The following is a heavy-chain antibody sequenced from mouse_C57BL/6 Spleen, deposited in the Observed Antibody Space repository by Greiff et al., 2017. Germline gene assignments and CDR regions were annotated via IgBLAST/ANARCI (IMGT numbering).Heavy chain of an antibody. V-gene: IGHV2-5*01. CDR3: AKGDYYGSSWDY. CDR1: GFSLTSYG. CDR2: IWRGGST. D-gene: IGHD1-1*01. J-gene: IGHJ2*01. Sequence: VKLMESGPGLVQPSQSLSITCTVSGFSLTSYGVHWVRQSPGKGLEWLGVIWRGGSTDYNAAFMSRLSITKDNSKSQVFFKMNSLQADDTAIYYCAKGDYYGSSWDYWGQGTTLTVSS.